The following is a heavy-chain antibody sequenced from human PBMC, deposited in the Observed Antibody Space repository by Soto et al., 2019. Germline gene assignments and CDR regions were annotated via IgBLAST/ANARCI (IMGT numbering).Heavy chain of an antibody. CDR2: ISPDGSNK. D-gene: IGHD6-19*01. CDR3: GKPRASLQWPPFDP. J-gene: IGHJ5*02. Sequence: QVKLVESGVGVIQPGRSLRLSCAASGFTFSSYGMHWVRQAPGKGLEWVAVISPDGSNKDYADSLKGRFTISRDNSKNTLYLPMNSRRVEDTDVFYCGKPRASLQWPPFDPWGHGTLVTVSS. CDR1: GFTFSSYG. V-gene: IGHV3-30*18.